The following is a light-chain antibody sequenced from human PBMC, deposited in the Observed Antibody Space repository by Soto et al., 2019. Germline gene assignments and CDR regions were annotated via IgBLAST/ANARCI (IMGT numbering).Light chain of an antibody. CDR2: DAS. Sequence: EIVLTQSPATLSLSPGERATLSCRASQRVSRYLAWYQQKPGQAPRLRIYDASNRATGIPVRFSGSGSGTNFTLTITRLEPEDFAVYYCQQRSSWPSTFGGGTKVEI. CDR3: QQRSSWPST. CDR1: QRVSRY. V-gene: IGKV3-11*01. J-gene: IGKJ4*01.